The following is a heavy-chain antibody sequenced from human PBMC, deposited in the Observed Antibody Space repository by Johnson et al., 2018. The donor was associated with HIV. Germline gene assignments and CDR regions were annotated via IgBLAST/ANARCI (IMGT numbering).Heavy chain of an antibody. CDR3: TTTYALWFGEFYVLGDAFDR. Sequence: EVQVVESGGGLEQPGGSLRLSCVASGFTFTNAWMSWVRQAPGKGLEWFGRIKSKTDGGTADYAAPVKGRFTISRDDSKDTLYLQMNSLKIEDTAVYYCTTTYALWFGEFYVLGDAFDRWGQGTMVTVSS. CDR1: GFTFTNAW. V-gene: IGHV3-15*01. J-gene: IGHJ3*02. CDR2: IKSKTDGGTA. D-gene: IGHD3-10*01.